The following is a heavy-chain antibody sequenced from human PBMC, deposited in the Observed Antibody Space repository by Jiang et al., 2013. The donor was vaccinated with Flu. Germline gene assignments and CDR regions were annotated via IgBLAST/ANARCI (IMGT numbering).Heavy chain of an antibody. CDR1: DTPSPATS. Sequence: SGAEVKKPGASVKVPARHLDTPSPATSMLWVRQAPGQGLEWMGWINPSGGSTSYAQKFQGRVTMTRDTSTSTVYMELSSLRSEDTAVYYCARDFDIVAVGMDVWGQGTTVTVSS. V-gene: IGHV1-46*01. J-gene: IGHJ6*02. CDR2: INPSGGST. CDR3: ARDFDIVAVGMDV. D-gene: IGHD5-12*01.